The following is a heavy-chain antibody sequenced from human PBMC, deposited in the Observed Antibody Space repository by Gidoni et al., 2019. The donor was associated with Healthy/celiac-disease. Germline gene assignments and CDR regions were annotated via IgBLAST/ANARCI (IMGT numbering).Heavy chain of an antibody. CDR2: INWNGGST. V-gene: IGHV3-20*03. D-gene: IGHD3-10*01. CDR1: EFPFVVVG. J-gene: IGHJ5*02. Sequence: EVQLVESGGGVVRPGGPLSPSVAPAEFPFVVVGLRWFRQASGKGLEWVSGINWNGGSTGYADSVKGRFTISRDNAKNSLYLQMNSLRAEDTALYYCARETAGRFTMVRGAFGGWFDPWGQGTLVTVSS. CDR3: ARETAGRFTMVRGAFGGWFDP.